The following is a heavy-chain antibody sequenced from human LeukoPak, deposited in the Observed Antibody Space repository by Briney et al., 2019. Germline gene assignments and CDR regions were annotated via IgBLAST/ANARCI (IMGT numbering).Heavy chain of an antibody. D-gene: IGHD2-2*01. V-gene: IGHV3-7*01. CDR1: GFTFSSYA. CDR3: ARGAGYCSSTSCYFGVDY. J-gene: IGHJ4*02. Sequence: GGSLRLSRAASGFTFSSYAMSWVRQAPGKGLEWVANIKQDGSEKYYVDSVKGRFTISRDNAKNSLYLQMNSLRAEDTAVYYCARGAGYCSSTSCYFGVDYWGQGTLVTVSS. CDR2: IKQDGSEK.